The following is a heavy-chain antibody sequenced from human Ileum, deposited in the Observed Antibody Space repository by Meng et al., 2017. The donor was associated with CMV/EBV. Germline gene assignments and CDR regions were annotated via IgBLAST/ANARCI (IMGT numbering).Heavy chain of an antibody. CDR2: LYSGGTT. V-gene: IGHV3-66*04. CDR3: AKQVSDSSTYVY. D-gene: IGHD4-11*01. Sequence: VESGGGLVQPGQSLRLSCAASGFTVSSSYMSWVRQAPGKGLEWVSALYSGGTTYYADSVRGRFVISADNSKNTLYLQVDGLTGEDTAMYYCAKQVSDSSTYVYWGQGTLVTVSS. CDR1: GFTVSSSY. J-gene: IGHJ4*02.